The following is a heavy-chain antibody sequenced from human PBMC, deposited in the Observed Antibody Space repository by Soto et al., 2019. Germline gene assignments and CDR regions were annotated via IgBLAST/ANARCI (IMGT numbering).Heavy chain of an antibody. Sequence: ASVKVSCKASGYTFTSYGISWVRQAPGQGLEWMGWISAYNGNTNYAQKLQGRVTMTTDTSTSTAYMELRSLRSDDTAVYYCASKDYDSSGYSWFDPWGQGTLVTVSS. CDR1: GYTFTSYG. CDR3: ASKDYDSSGYSWFDP. CDR2: ISAYNGNT. D-gene: IGHD3-22*01. V-gene: IGHV1-18*01. J-gene: IGHJ5*02.